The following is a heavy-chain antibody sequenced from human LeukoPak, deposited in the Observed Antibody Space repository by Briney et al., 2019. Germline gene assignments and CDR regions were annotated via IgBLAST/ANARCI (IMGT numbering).Heavy chain of an antibody. CDR2: IVVGSGNT. CDR3: AAVEPVLYGDYAREDYGMDV. D-gene: IGHD4-17*01. J-gene: IGHJ6*04. CDR1: GFTFTSSA. Sequence: SVKVSCKASGFTFTSSAVQWVRQARGQRLEWIGWIVVGSGNTNYAQKFQERVTITRDMSTSTAYMELSSLRPEDTAVYYCAAVEPVLYGDYAREDYGMDVGGKGTTVTVSS. V-gene: IGHV1-58*01.